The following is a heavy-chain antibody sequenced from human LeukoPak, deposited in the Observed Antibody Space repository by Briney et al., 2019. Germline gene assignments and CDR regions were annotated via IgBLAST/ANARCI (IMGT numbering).Heavy chain of an antibody. CDR1: GFTFSSYS. V-gene: IGHV3-21*01. CDR3: ARDFSDYYDSSGGDFDY. J-gene: IGHJ4*02. CDR2: ISSSSSYI. Sequence: QSGGSLRLSCAASGFTFSSYSMNWVRQAPGKGLEWVSSISSSSSYIYYADSVKGRFTISRDNAKNSLYLQMNSLRAEDTAVYYCARDFSDYYDSSGGDFDYWGQGTLVTVSS. D-gene: IGHD3-22*01.